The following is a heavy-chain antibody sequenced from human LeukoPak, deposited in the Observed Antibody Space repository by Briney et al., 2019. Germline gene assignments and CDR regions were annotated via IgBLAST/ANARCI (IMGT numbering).Heavy chain of an antibody. D-gene: IGHD5-12*01. CDR1: GFTFSSYV. CDR3: AKGGGYEAQYYYYYLDV. CDR2: ISYDGSNE. J-gene: IGHJ6*03. V-gene: IGHV3-30*04. Sequence: GGSLRLSCAASGFTFSSYVMHWVRQAPGKGLEWVAIISYDGSNEYYADSVKGRFTVSRDNSKNTLYLQMKSLRAEDTAVYYCAKGGGYEAQYYYYYLDVWGKGTTVTISS.